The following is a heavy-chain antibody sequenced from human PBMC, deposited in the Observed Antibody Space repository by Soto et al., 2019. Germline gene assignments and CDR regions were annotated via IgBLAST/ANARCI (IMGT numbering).Heavy chain of an antibody. D-gene: IGHD3-3*01. J-gene: IGHJ6*04. Sequence: PGGSLRLSCAASGFTFSSYSMNWVRQAPGKGLEWVSYISSSSSTIYYADSVKGRFTISRDNAKNSLYLQMNSLRAEDTAVYYCARAPNFFRDFCCLDVWGKGTTVTVSS. V-gene: IGHV3-48*01. CDR2: ISSSSSTI. CDR3: ARAPNFFRDFCCLDV. CDR1: GFTFSSYS.